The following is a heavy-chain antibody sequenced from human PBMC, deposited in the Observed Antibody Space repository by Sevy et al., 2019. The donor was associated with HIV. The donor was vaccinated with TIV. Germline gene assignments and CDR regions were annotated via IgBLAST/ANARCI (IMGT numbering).Heavy chain of an antibody. J-gene: IGHJ4*02. D-gene: IGHD1-26*01. CDR2: ISSTRGNT. CDR1: GFTFSSYV. Sequence: GGSLRLSCAASGFTFSSYVMHRARQAPRKGLESVSAISSTRGNTYYIDSVKGRFTISRDNSKNTLYLQMDSLRVEDMAVYYCVRRGTAGSYDYWGQGALVTVSS. CDR3: VRRGTAGSYDY. V-gene: IGHV3-64*02.